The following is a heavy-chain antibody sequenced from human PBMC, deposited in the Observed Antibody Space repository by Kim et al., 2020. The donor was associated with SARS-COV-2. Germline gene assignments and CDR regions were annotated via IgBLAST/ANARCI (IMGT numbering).Heavy chain of an antibody. D-gene: IGHD2-2*01. CDR3: AKSRGVVPAAISSC. CDR2: ISGSGGST. V-gene: IGHV3-23*01. CDR1: GFTFSSYA. J-gene: IGHJ4*02. Sequence: GGSLRLSCAASGFTFSSYAMSWVRQAPGKGLEWVSAISGSGGSTYYADSVKGRFTISRDNSKNTLYLQMNSLRAEDTAVYYCAKSRGVVPAAISSCWGQGTLVTVSS.